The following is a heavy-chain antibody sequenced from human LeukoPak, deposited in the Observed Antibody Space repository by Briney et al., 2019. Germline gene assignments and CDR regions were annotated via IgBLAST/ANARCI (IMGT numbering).Heavy chain of an antibody. J-gene: IGHJ4*02. D-gene: IGHD6-13*01. V-gene: IGHV3-23*01. Sequence: GGTLRLSCAATGFTFSSYAMSWVRQAPGKGLEWVSAISGSGGSTYYADSVKGRFTISRDNSKNTLYLQMNSLRAEDTAVYYCATNWRDSSSWYRRFDYWGQGTLVTVSS. CDR2: ISGSGGST. CDR1: GFTFSSYA. CDR3: ATNWRDSSSWYRRFDY.